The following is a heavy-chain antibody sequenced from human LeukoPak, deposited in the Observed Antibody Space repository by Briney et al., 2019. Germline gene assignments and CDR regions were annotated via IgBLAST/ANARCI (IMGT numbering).Heavy chain of an antibody. Sequence: TSETLSLTCSVSRGSIISTSHYWGWIRQPPGKGLEWIGSIYYSGDTYFNPSLKSLVTISVDTSKNQFSLRLTSVTAADTAVYYCARTVGIAVGEDAFALWGQGTMVTVSS. V-gene: IGHV4-39*01. CDR2: IYYSGDT. CDR3: ARTVGIAVGEDAFAL. J-gene: IGHJ3*01. D-gene: IGHD6-19*01. CDR1: RGSIISTSHY.